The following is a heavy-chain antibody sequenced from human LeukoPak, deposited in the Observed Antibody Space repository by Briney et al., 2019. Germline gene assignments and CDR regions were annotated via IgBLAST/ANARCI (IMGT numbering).Heavy chain of an antibody. J-gene: IGHJ4*02. CDR1: GFTFSSYA. V-gene: IGHV3-23*01. D-gene: IGHD4-17*01. CDR2: IVGSGGST. Sequence: GGSLRLSCAASGFTFSSYAMRWVRHAPAKGLEWASAIVGSGGSTYYADSVKGRFTISRDNSKNTLYLQMNSLRAEDTAVYYCSGDYGRYWGQGTLVTVSS. CDR3: SGDYGRY.